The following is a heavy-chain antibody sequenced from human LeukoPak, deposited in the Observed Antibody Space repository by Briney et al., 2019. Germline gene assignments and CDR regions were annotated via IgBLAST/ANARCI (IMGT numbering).Heavy chain of an antibody. Sequence: SETLSLTCAVYGGSFSGYYWSWIRQPPGKGLEWIGEINHSGSTNYNPSLKSRVTISVDTSKNQFSLKLISVTAADTAVYYCARGAQQPIDIVLVPAASPGKYFDYWGQGTLVTVSS. CDR2: INHSGST. CDR3: ARGAQQPIDIVLVPAASPGKYFDY. J-gene: IGHJ4*02. D-gene: IGHD2-2*01. CDR1: GGSFSGYY. V-gene: IGHV4-34*01.